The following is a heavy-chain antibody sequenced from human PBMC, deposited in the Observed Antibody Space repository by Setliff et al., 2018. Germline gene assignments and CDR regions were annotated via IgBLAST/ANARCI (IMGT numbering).Heavy chain of an antibody. Sequence: GGSLRLSCAASGFTFSGYYMDWVRQAPGKGLEWVADIKQDGSTKYYLDSVKGRFTISRDNAKNSLYLQMNSLRAEDTAVYYCAREGSMIVEYYYYYGMDVWGQGTTVTVSS. CDR3: AREGSMIVEYYYYYGMDV. CDR1: GFTFSGYY. CDR2: IKQDGSTK. V-gene: IGHV3-7*01. D-gene: IGHD3-22*01. J-gene: IGHJ6*02.